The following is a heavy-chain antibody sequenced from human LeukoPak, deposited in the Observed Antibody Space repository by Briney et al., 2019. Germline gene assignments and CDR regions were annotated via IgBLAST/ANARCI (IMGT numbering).Heavy chain of an antibody. D-gene: IGHD5-24*01. J-gene: IGHJ4*02. CDR1: GGSIGGAGYY. Sequence: SQTLSLTCTVSGGSIGGAGYYWSWIRQHPGKGLEWIGYIYYSGTTYYNPSLKSRVTMSVDTSKNQFSLNLRSVTAADTAIYYCARTAYYEMGWGQGTLVTVSS. V-gene: IGHV4-31*03. CDR2: IYYSGTT. CDR3: ARTAYYEMG.